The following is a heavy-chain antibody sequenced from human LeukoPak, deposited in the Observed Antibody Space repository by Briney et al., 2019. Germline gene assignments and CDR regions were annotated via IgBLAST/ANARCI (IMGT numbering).Heavy chain of an antibody. CDR1: GFTFSTTA. J-gene: IGHJ4*02. Sequence: PGTSLRLSCATSGFTFSTTAVHWVRQGPGKGLEWVALMSSDGINTYYADSVKGRFTVSRDSSRDTLYLQMNSVRPDDTAVYYCAKDHSDSGRAFEYWGRGTLVTVSS. D-gene: IGHD1-26*01. V-gene: IGHV3-30*04. CDR2: MSSDGINT. CDR3: AKDHSDSGRAFEY.